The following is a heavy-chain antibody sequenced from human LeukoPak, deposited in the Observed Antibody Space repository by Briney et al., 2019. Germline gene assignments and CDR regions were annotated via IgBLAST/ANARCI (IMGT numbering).Heavy chain of an antibody. CDR3: ATAGAAGKRYYYYYGMDV. CDR1: GFTFTNAW. V-gene: IGHV3-15*01. D-gene: IGHD6-13*01. Sequence: PGGSLRLSCTASGFTFTNAWMTWVRQAPGKGLEWVDRFKSNTDGGTTDYAAPVKGRFTISRDDSKHTLYLQMNSLKTEDTAVYYCATAGAAGKRYYYYYGMDVWGQGTTVTVSS. J-gene: IGHJ6*02. CDR2: FKSNTDGGTT.